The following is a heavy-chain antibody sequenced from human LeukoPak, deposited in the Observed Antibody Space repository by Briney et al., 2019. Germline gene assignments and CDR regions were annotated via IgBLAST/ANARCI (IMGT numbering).Heavy chain of an antibody. CDR2: MNPNSGNT. D-gene: IGHD4-17*01. CDR1: GYTFTSYD. CDR3: ARAYGDLYFDY. V-gene: IGHV1-8*01. J-gene: IGHJ4*02. Sequence: ASVKVSCKASGYTFTSYDINWVRQATGQGLERMGWMNPNSGNTGYAQKFQGRVTMATDTSTSTAYMELRSLRSDDTAVYYCARAYGDLYFDYWGQGTLVTVSS.